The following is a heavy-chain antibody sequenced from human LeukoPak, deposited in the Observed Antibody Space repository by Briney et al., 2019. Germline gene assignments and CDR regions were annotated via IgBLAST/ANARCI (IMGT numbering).Heavy chain of an antibody. CDR3: ARGPHPVEMATISIY. V-gene: IGHV5-51*01. D-gene: IGHD5-24*01. J-gene: IGHJ4*02. CDR1: GYSFTSYW. CDR2: IYPGDSDT. Sequence: GESLKISCKGSGYSFTSYWIGWVRQMPGKGLEWMGIIYPGDSDTRYSPSFQGQVTISADKSISTAYLQWSSLKASDTAMYYCARGPHPVEMATISIYWGQGTLVTVSS.